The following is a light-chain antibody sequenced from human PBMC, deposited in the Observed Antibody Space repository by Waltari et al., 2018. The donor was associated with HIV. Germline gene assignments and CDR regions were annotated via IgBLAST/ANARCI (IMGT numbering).Light chain of an antibody. CDR2: EVT. CDR1: SSAAERYNL. CDR3: CSYAGSRSVV. J-gene: IGLJ2*01. Sequence: QSALTQPASVSGPPGQSLTISCTGTSSAAERYNLVSWYQQHPGKAPKLIIYEVTKRPSGVPNRFSGSKSGNTASLTISGLQTEDEADYYCCSYAGSRSVVFGGGTMLTVL. V-gene: IGLV2-23*02.